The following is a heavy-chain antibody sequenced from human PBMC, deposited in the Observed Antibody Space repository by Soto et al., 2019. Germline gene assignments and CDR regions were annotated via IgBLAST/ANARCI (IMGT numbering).Heavy chain of an antibody. D-gene: IGHD4-17*01. CDR1: GGSISSSNW. V-gene: IGHV4-4*02. J-gene: IGHJ6*02. Sequence: PSETLSLTCAVSGGSISSSNWWSWVRQPPGKGLEWIGEIYHSGSTNYNPSLKSRVTISVDKSKNQFSLKLSSVTAADTAVYYCARDRTVTTDYYYYYGMDVWGQGTTVTVSS. CDR2: IYHSGST. CDR3: ARDRTVTTDYYYYYGMDV.